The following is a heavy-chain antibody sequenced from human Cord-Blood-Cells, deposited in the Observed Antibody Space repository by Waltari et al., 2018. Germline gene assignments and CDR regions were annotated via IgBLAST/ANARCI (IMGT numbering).Heavy chain of an antibody. J-gene: IGHJ6*02. D-gene: IGHD3-22*01. CDR3: AKVYDSSGYLGMDV. CDR1: GFTFSSYG. CDR2: ISYDGSNK. V-gene: IGHV3-30*18. Sequence: QVQLVESGGGVVQPGRSLRLSCAASGFTFSSYGMHWVRQAPGKGLEWVAVISYDGSNKYYADSVKGRFTISRDNSKNTLYLQMNSLRAEDTAVYYCAKVYDSSGYLGMDVWGQGTTVTVSS.